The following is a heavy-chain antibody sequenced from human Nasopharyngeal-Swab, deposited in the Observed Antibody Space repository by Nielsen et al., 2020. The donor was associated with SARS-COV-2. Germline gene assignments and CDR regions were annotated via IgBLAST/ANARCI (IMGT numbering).Heavy chain of an antibody. CDR2: ISWNSGST. CDR1: GFTFDDYA. D-gene: IGHD3-22*01. J-gene: IGHJ4*02. CDR3: AILDSSGYRPLTG. Sequence: LSLTCAASGFTFDDYAMHWVRQAPGKGLEWVSGISWNSGSTGYADSVKGRFTISRDNSKNTLYLQMNSLRAEDTAVYYCAILDSSGYRPLTGWGQGTLVTVSS. V-gene: IGHV3-9*01.